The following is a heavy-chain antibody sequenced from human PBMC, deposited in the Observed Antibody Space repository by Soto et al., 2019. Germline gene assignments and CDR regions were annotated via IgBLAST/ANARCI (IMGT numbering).Heavy chain of an antibody. CDR1: GFTFSNYW. Sequence: EVQLVESGGGLVQPGGSLRLSCAASGFTFSNYWMHWVRQAPGKGLVWVSRINPTGSGTSYADSVKGRFSISRDNAKNTLSLEMNSLRGEVTAVYYCVRVRNGEYSFDYWGQGTLVTVSS. D-gene: IGHD3-10*01. J-gene: IGHJ4*02. CDR2: INPTGSGT. V-gene: IGHV3-74*01. CDR3: VRVRNGEYSFDY.